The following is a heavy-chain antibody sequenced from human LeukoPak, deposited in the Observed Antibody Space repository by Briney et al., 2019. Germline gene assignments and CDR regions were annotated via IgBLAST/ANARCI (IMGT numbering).Heavy chain of an antibody. CDR1: VGTFSSYA. D-gene: IGHD1-7*01. CDR3: ARREGNYEPNYYYMDV. J-gene: IGHJ6*03. V-gene: IGHV1-69*05. Sequence: SVKVSCKASVGTFSSYAISWVRQAPGQGLEWMGGITPIFGTANYAQKFQGRVTITTDESTSTAYMELSSLRSEDTAVYYCARREGNYEPNYYYMDVWGKGTTVTVSS. CDR2: ITPIFGTA.